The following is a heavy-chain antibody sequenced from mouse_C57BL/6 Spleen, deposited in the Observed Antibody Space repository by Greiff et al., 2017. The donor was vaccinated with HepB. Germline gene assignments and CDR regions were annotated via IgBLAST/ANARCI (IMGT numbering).Heavy chain of an antibody. V-gene: IGHV1-52*01. Sequence: QVQLQQSGAELVRPGSSVKLSCKASGYTFTSYWMHWVKQRPIQGLEWIGNIDPTDSETHYNQKFKDKATLTVDKSSSTAYMQLSSLTSEDSAVYYCASNYGNLFDVWGTGTTVTVSS. CDR1: GYTFTSYW. CDR3: ASNYGNLFDV. J-gene: IGHJ1*03. D-gene: IGHD2-1*01. CDR2: IDPTDSET.